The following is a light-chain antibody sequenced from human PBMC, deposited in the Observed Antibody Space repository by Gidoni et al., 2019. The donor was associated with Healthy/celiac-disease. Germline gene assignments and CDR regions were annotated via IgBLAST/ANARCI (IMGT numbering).Light chain of an antibody. J-gene: IGKJ4*01. V-gene: IGKV3-11*01. CDR2: DEA. Sequence: EIVLTQSPATLSLSPGGRATLSCSASQSVSSYLSWYQQKPGQPPRLLIYDEANRTTGIPARFGGSGSATNFTLTISSLEPEDFAVYYCQQRSNWPPLTFGGGTKVEIK. CDR3: QQRSNWPPLT. CDR1: QSVSSY.